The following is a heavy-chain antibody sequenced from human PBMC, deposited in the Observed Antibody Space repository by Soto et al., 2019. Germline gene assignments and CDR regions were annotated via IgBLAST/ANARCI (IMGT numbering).Heavy chain of an antibody. Sequence: SETLSLTCTVSGGSIGSSSYYWGWIRQPPGKGLEWIGSIYYSGSTYYNPSLKSRVTISVDTSKNQFSLKLSSVTAADTAVYYCARQERGGNWFDPWGQGTLVTVSS. D-gene: IGHD3-10*01. CDR1: GGSIGSSSYY. CDR2: IYYSGST. CDR3: ARQERGGNWFDP. V-gene: IGHV4-39*01. J-gene: IGHJ5*02.